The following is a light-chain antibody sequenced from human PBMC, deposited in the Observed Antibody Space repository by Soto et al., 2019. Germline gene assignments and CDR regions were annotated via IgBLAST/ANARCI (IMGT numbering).Light chain of an antibody. Sequence: EVVLTQSPATLSLSPGERATLSCRASESIGNYLAWYQQKLGQAPKLLIYDASHRAIGIPGRFSGAGSGTDFTLTISSIEPEDFAVYYCQWGSDCPTRLTFGGGTKVEIK. V-gene: IGKV3-11*01. CDR2: DAS. J-gene: IGKJ4*01. CDR1: ESIGNY. CDR3: QWGSDCPTRLT.